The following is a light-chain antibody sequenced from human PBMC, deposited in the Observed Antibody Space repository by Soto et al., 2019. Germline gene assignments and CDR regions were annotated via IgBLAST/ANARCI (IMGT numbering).Light chain of an antibody. CDR3: TSWTTSTTMI. J-gene: IGLJ2*01. V-gene: IGLV2-14*03. CDR2: DVN. CDR1: SSDIGAYNF. Sequence: QSALPQPASVSGSPGQSITISCTGTSSDIGAYNFVSWYQQHPGKAPKLMLYDVNIRPSGVANRFSGSKSGNTASLTISGLQAEEEADYYCTSWTTSTTMIFGGGTKVTVL.